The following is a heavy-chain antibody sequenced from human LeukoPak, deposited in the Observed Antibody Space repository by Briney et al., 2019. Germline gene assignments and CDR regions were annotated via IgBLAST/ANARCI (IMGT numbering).Heavy chain of an antibody. CDR2: INPNSGGT. V-gene: IGHV1-2*02. Sequence: ASVKVSCKASGYTFTGYYTHWVRQAPGQGLEWMGWINPNSGGTNYAQKFQGRVTMTRDTSISTAYMELSRLRSDDTAVYYCARVGNRPRYCSGGSCQPDYYYYGMDVWGQGTTVTVSS. CDR3: ARVGNRPRYCSGGSCQPDYYYYGMDV. D-gene: IGHD2-15*01. CDR1: GYTFTGYY. J-gene: IGHJ6*02.